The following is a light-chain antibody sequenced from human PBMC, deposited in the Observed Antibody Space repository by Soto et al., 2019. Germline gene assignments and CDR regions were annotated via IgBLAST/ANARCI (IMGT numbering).Light chain of an antibody. CDR2: EVS. Sequence: QSAPTQPPSASGSPGQSVTISCTGTSSDVGGCKFVSWYQQYPAKAPKLIIYEVSKRPSGVPDRFSGSKSGNTASLTVSGLRAEDEADYYCSSCAGSNNPYVFGTGTKVTVL. CDR3: SSCAGSNNPYV. V-gene: IGLV2-8*01. CDR1: SSDVGGCKF. J-gene: IGLJ1*01.